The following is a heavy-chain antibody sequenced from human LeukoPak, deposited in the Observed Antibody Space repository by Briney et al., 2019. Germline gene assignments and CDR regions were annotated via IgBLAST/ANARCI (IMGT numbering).Heavy chain of an antibody. V-gene: IGHV5-51*01. CDR2: IYPGDSDT. Sequence: GASPQISCKGSGSIITSYWIGCVRPLPGKRVEWVGIIYPGDSDTRYSPSFQGPVTISADKSTSTAYLPWSSLCASDTAMYYCAGQAGATYVFDHWGQGTLVTVS. CDR1: GSIITSYW. CDR3: AGQAGATYVFDH. D-gene: IGHD1-26*01. J-gene: IGHJ4*02.